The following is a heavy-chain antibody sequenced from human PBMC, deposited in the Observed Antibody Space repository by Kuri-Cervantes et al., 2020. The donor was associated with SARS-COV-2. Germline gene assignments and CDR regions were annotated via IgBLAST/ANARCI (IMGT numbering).Heavy chain of an antibody. CDR3: ARLRQLEEGY. D-gene: IGHD1-1*01. J-gene: IGHJ4*02. CDR2: INPRSGGT. V-gene: IGHV1-2*02. Sequence: ASVKVSCKASGYTFTDYYMHWVRQAPGQGLEWMGWINPRSGGTKYVEKFQGRVTMTRDTSISTVYMEMNRLRSDDTAVYYCARLRQLEEGYWGQGTLVTVSS. CDR1: GYTFTDYY.